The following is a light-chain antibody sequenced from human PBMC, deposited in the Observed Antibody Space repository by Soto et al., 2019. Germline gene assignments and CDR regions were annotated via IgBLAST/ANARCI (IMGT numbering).Light chain of an antibody. CDR2: DVN. J-gene: IGLJ1*01. CDR3: CSYTNINTAYV. V-gene: IGLV2-14*03. CDR1: NSDVGDYNY. Sequence: QSVLNQPASVSGSPGQSITISCTGTNSDVGDYNYVSWYQQFPGKAPKLVIYDVNNRPSGISDRFSGSKSGNTASLIISGLQTEDEADYYCCSYTNINTAYVFGTGTKVTVL.